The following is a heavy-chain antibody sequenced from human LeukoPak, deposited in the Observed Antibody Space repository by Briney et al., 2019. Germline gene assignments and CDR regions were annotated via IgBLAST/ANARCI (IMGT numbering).Heavy chain of an antibody. J-gene: IGHJ4*02. V-gene: IGHV4-38-2*02. D-gene: IGHD1-7*01. CDR1: GYSISSGYY. CDR3: ARSSTTSGPLY. Sequence: SETLSLTCTVSGYSISSGYYWGWIRQPPGKGLEWIGSIYYSGSTYYNPSLKSRVTISVDTSKNQFSLKLSSVTAADTAVYYCARSSTTSGPLYWGQGTLVTVSS. CDR2: IYYSGST.